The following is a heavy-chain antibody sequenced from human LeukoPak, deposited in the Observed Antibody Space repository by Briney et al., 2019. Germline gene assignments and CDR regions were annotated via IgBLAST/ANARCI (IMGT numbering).Heavy chain of an antibody. CDR1: GFTFSSYS. D-gene: IGHD4-17*01. CDR2: ISSSSTI. Sequence: GGSLRLSCAASGFTFSSYSMNWVRQAPGKGLEWVSYISSSSTIYYADSVKGRFTISRDNAKNSLYLQMNSLRAEDTAVYYCVKTRYGDFDYWGQGALVTVSS. CDR3: VKTRYGDFDY. V-gene: IGHV3-48*01. J-gene: IGHJ4*02.